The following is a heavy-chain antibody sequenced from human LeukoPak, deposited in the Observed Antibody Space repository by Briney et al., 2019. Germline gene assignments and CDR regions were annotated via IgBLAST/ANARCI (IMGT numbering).Heavy chain of an antibody. D-gene: IGHD2-2*01. CDR3: ASSKCSSTSCYYGHEFDP. CDR1: GYTFTSYG. J-gene: IGHJ5*02. V-gene: IGHV1-18*01. Sequence: ASVKVSCKASGYTFTSYGISWVRQAPGQGLEWMGWISAYNGNTNYAQKLQGRVTMTTDTSTSTAYMELRSLRSDDTAVYYCASSKCSSTSCYYGHEFDPWGQGTLVTVSS. CDR2: ISAYNGNT.